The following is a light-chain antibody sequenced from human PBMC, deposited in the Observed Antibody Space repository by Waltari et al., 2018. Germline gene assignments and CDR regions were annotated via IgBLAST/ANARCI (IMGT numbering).Light chain of an antibody. V-gene: IGLV3-21*02. CDR3: QVWGGSNKYAF. CDR1: NIGDKN. J-gene: IGLJ7*01. CDR2: ADN. Sequence: SYELTQSPSVSAASGQTATFTCGGDNIGDKNVHWYQQKPPQAPVLVIFADNKRPSGIPERFSGSNSGNTATLTISRVEAGDEADYYCQVWGGSNKYAFFGGGTRLTVL.